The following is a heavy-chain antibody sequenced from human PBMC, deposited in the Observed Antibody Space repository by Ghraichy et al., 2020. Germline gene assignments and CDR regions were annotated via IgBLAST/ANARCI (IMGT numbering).Heavy chain of an antibody. D-gene: IGHD3-10*01. CDR3: AKDTRPVRGLSSGHIDY. Sequence: GGSLRLSCAASGFTFSSYGMHWVRQAPGKGLEWVAFIRYDGSNKYYADSVKGRFTISRDNSKNTLYLQMNSLRAEDTAVYYCAKDTRPVRGLSSGHIDYWGQGTLVTVSS. J-gene: IGHJ4*02. CDR1: GFTFSSYG. V-gene: IGHV3-30*02. CDR2: IRYDGSNK.